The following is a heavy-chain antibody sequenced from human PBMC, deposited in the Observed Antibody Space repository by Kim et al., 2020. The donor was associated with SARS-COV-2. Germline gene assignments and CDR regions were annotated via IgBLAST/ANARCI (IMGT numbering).Heavy chain of an antibody. V-gene: IGHV3-21*01. CDR2: ISSLSDYI. CDR3: AKDRVAFATRGAFDF. D-gene: IGHD2-21*01. Sequence: GGSLRLSCAASGFSFNAYSMNWVRQAPGKGLEWVSAISSLSDYIYYPDSMKGRFTISRDNAKNLVYLQINSLRADDTAGFFCAKDRVAFATRGAFDFWA. CDR1: GFSFNAYS. J-gene: IGHJ4*01.